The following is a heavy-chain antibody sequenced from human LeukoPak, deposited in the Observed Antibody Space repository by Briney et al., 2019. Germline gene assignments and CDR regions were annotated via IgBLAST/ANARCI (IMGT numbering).Heavy chain of an antibody. V-gene: IGHV1-18*01. CDR1: GYTFTNYA. Sequence: VASVTVSCKASGYTFTNYAIGWVRQAPGQGLEWVGWIDTNNGNTDSAQNLQGRVTMTTDTYTTTAYLDLRSLRSDDTAVYYCARGWELDYWGQGTLVTVSS. J-gene: IGHJ4*02. CDR2: IDTNNGNT. D-gene: IGHD3-10*01. CDR3: ARGWELDY.